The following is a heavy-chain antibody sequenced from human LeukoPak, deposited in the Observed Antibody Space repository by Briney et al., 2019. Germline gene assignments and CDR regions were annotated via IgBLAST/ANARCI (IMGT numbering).Heavy chain of an antibody. V-gene: IGHV1-24*01. CDR1: GYTLTELS. CDR2: FDPEDGET. Sequence: GASVKVSCKVSGYTLTELSMHWVRQAPGKGLEWMGGFDPEDGETIYAQKFQGRVTMTEDTSTDTAYMELSSLRSEDTAVYYCATRRWELGAIGPERYFDYWGQGTLVTVSS. D-gene: IGHD1-26*01. CDR3: ATRRWELGAIGPERYFDY. J-gene: IGHJ4*02.